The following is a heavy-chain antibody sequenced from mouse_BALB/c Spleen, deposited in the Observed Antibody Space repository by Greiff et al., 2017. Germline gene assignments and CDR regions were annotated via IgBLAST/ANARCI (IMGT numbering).Heavy chain of an antibody. Sequence: EVQGVESGPELVKPGASVKMSCKASGYTFTSYVMHWVKQKPGQGLEWIGYINPYNDGTKYNEKFKGKATLTSDKSSSTAFMHLNSLTSEDSAVYYCARALYDPYAMDYWGQGTSVTVSS. V-gene: IGHV1-14*01. J-gene: IGHJ4*01. D-gene: IGHD2-3*01. CDR1: GYTFTSYV. CDR3: ARALYDPYAMDY. CDR2: INPYNDGT.